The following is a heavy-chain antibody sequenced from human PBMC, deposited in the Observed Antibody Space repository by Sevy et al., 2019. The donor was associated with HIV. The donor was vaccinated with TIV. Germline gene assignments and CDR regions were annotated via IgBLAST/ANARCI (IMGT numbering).Heavy chain of an antibody. CDR3: ARGPMVAATGLYYYYYGMDV. Sequence: ASVKVSCKASGYTFTGYYMHWVRQAPGQGLEWMGWINPNSGGTNYAQKLQGRVTMNRDTSISTAYMELSRLRSDDTAVYYCARGPMVAATGLYYYYYGMDVWGQGTTVTVSS. J-gene: IGHJ6*02. D-gene: IGHD2-15*01. V-gene: IGHV1-2*02. CDR2: INPNSGGT. CDR1: GYTFTGYY.